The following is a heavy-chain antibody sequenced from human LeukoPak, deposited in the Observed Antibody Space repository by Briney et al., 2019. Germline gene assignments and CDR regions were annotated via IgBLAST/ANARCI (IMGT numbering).Heavy chain of an antibody. D-gene: IGHD3-10*01. V-gene: IGHV3-9*01. CDR1: GFTFDDYA. CDR2: ISWNSGSI. Sequence: ALRLSFAAPGFTFDDYAMHWVRQAPGKGLGWVSGISWNSGSIGYADSVKGRFTISRDNAKNSLYLQMNSLRAEDTALYYCAKGGRVLLWFGEKPGAFDIWGQGTMVTVSS. CDR3: AKGGRVLLWFGEKPGAFDI. J-gene: IGHJ3*02.